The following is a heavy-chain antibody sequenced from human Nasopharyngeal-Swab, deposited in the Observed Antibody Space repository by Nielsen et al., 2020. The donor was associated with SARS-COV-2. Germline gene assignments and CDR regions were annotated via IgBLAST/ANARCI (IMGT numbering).Heavy chain of an antibody. D-gene: IGHD2-15*01. CDR1: GGSVSSGSYY. J-gene: IGHJ5*02. V-gene: IGHV4-61*01. CDR3: ARGSCSGGSCSPYTWFDP. Sequence: SETLSLTCTVSGGSVSSGSYYWSWIRQPPGKGLEWIGYIYYSGSIKYNPSLKSRVTISVDTSKNQFSLNLRSVTAADTAVYYCARGSCSGGSCSPYTWFDPWGQGTLVTVSS. CDR2: IYYSGSI.